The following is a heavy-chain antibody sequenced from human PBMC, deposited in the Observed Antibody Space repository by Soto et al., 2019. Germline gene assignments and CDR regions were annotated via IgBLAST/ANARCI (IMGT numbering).Heavy chain of an antibody. J-gene: IGHJ6*02. Sequence: QVQLVQSGAEVKKPGASVKVSCKASGYTFTSYGISWVRQAPGQGLEWMGWISAYNGNTKYAQKLQGRVTMTTDTSTSTAYMELRSLRSDDTAVYYCARRPALRTNCNGVNYYYYYGMDVWGQGTTVTVSS. D-gene: IGHD1-1*01. V-gene: IGHV1-18*04. CDR1: GYTFTSYG. CDR2: ISAYNGNT. CDR3: ARRPALRTNCNGVNYYYYYGMDV.